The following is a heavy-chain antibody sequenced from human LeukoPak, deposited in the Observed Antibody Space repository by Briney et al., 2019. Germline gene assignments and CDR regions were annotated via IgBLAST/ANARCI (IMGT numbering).Heavy chain of an antibody. V-gene: IGHV3-48*01. D-gene: IGHD2-15*01. Sequence: GGSLRLSCAASGFTFSSYSMTWVRQAPGKGLEWVSYISSSSSTIYYADSVKGRFTISRDNAKNSLYLQMNSLRAEDTAVYYCARDPEPSDIVVVVAAEYYFDYWGQGTLVTVSS. CDR2: ISSSSSTI. J-gene: IGHJ4*02. CDR3: ARDPEPSDIVVVVAAEYYFDY. CDR1: GFTFSSYS.